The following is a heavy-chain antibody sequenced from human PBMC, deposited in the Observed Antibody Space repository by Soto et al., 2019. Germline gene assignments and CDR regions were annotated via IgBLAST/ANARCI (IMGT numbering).Heavy chain of an antibody. D-gene: IGHD6-13*01. Sequence: ASVKVSCKASGYTFTSYGISWVRQAPGQGLEWMGRIGAYNGNTNYAQKLQGRVTMTTDTSTSTAYMELRSLRSDDTAVYYCARDDGWGGQKLEPHAFDIWGQGTMVTVSS. CDR2: IGAYNGNT. V-gene: IGHV1-18*01. CDR3: ARDDGWGGQKLEPHAFDI. CDR1: GYTFTSYG. J-gene: IGHJ3*02.